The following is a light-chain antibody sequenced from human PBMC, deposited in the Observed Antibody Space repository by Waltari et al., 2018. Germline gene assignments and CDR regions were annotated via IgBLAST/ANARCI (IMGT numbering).Light chain of an antibody. Sequence: SYELTQKPPVPMSPGQTARTTFSGHDLPRKYPCWFHQKSGQAPRLVIYEDTKRPSGIPDRFSGSSSGTVATLTIAGAQVDDEADYYCYSSDSTGLRVFGGGTSVVVL. CDR1: DLPRKY. CDR2: EDT. V-gene: IGLV3-10*01. CDR3: YSSDSTGLRV. J-gene: IGLJ1*01.